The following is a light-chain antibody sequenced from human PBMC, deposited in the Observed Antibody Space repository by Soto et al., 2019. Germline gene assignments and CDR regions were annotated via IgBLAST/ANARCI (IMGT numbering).Light chain of an antibody. CDR1: SSDVGGYNY. CDR3: SSYTSSSTSWV. J-gene: IGLJ3*02. Sequence: QSVLTQPASVSGSPGQSITISSTGTSSDVGGYNYVSWYQQHPGKAPKLMIYEVSNRPSGVSNRFSGSKSGNTASLTISGLQAEDEADYYCSSYTSSSTSWVFGGGTKLTVL. CDR2: EVS. V-gene: IGLV2-14*01.